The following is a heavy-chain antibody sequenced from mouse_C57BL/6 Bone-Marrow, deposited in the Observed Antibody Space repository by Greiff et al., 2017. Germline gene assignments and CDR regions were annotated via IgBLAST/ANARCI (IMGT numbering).Heavy chain of an antibody. CDR3: ARIPTASYFDY. V-gene: IGHV1-64*01. CDR2: IHPNSGST. J-gene: IGHJ2*01. Sequence: QVQLQQPGAELVKPGASVKLSCKASGYTFTSYWMHWVKQRPGQGLEWIGMIHPNSGSTNYNEKFKSKATLTVDKSSSTAYMQLSSLTSEDSAVYYCARIPTASYFDYWGQGTTLTVSS. D-gene: IGHD1-2*01. CDR1: GYTFTSYW.